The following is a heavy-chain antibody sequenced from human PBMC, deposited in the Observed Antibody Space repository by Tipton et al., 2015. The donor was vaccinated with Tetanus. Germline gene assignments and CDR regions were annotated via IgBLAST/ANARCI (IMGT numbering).Heavy chain of an antibody. CDR2: IYYSGST. V-gene: IGHV4-39*01. CDR3: ARGYSYGGGWFDP. CDR1: GGSISSSSYY. J-gene: IGHJ5*02. Sequence: LSLTCTVSGGSISSSSYYWGWIRQPPGKGLEWIGSIYYSGSTYYNPSLKSRVTISVDTSKNQFSLKLSSVTAADTAVYYCARGYSYGGGWFDPRGQGTLVTVSS. D-gene: IGHD5-18*01.